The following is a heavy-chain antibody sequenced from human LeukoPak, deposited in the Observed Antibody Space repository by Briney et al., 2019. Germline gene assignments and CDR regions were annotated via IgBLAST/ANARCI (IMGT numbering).Heavy chain of an antibody. V-gene: IGHV3-30*03. CDR3: ARDQVKYCSSTSCYPSAMDV. CDR2: ISYDGSNK. CDR1: GFTFSSYG. J-gene: IGHJ6*02. Sequence: GGSLRLSCAASGFTFSSYGMHWVRQAPGKGLEGVAVISYDGSNKYYADSVKGRFTISRENSKKTLYMQKNSLRAEDTAVYYCARDQVKYCSSTSCYPSAMDVWGQGTTVTVSS. D-gene: IGHD2-2*01.